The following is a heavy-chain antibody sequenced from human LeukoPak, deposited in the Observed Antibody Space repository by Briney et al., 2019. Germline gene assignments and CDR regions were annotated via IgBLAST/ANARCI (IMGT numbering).Heavy chain of an antibody. Sequence: ASVKVSCKASGYTFSKYYMHWVRQAPGQGLEWTGIINIGGGTTIYAQKFQGRVTMTRDTSTSTAYMELSSLTSEDTAVYFCVRDHEYGDNDYWGQGTLVTVSS. V-gene: IGHV1-46*01. CDR3: VRDHEYGDNDY. CDR1: GYTFSKYY. D-gene: IGHD4-17*01. CDR2: INIGGGTT. J-gene: IGHJ4*02.